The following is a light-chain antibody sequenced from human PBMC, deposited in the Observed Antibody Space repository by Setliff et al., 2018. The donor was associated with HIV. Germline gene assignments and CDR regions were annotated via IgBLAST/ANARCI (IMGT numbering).Light chain of an antibody. V-gene: IGLV2-14*03. CDR3: SSYTRSSTRV. J-gene: IGLJ1*01. CDR1: SNDVGGYNY. CDR2: DVS. Sequence: QSALTQPASVSGSPGQSITTSCTGTSNDVGGYNYVSWYQQHPGKGPKLMIYDVSNRPSGVSNRFSGSKSGNTASLTISGLQAEDEADYYCSSYTRSSTRVFGTGTKSPS.